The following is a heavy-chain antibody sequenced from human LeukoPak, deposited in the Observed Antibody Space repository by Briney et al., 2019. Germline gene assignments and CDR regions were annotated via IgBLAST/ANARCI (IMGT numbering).Heavy chain of an antibody. V-gene: IGHV1-8*01. Sequence: ASVKVSCKASGYTFTSYDINWVRQATGQGLEWRGWMNPNSANTGYAQKFQGRVTMTRNTSISTAYMELSSLTSEDTAVYYCARRNKDDDNFRLVDYWGQGTLVTVSS. CDR1: GYTFTSYD. J-gene: IGHJ4*02. CDR2: MNPNSANT. CDR3: ARRNKDDDNFRLVDY. D-gene: IGHD5-24*01.